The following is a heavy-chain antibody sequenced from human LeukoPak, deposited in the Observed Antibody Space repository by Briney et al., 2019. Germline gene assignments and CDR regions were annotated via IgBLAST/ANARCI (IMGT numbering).Heavy chain of an antibody. J-gene: IGHJ6*02. CDR2: ISGSGGST. CDR3: AKEDKLRSGSSLTYYYGMDV. D-gene: IGHD3-10*02. Sequence: GGSLRLSCAASGFTFSSYAMSWVRQAPGKGLERVSAISGSGGSTYYADSVKGRFTISRDNSKNTLYLQMNSLRAEDTAVYYCAKEDKLRSGSSLTYYYGMDVWGQGTTVTVSS. V-gene: IGHV3-23*01. CDR1: GFTFSSYA.